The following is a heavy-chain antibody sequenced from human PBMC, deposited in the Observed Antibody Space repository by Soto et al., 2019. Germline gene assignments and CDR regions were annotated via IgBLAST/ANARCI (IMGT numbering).Heavy chain of an antibody. D-gene: IGHD6-13*01. J-gene: IGHJ4*02. CDR1: GFSLRTSGVG. V-gene: IGHV2-5*02. CDR3: KHKGYSSGWYRGYYFDN. CDR2: IYWDDDK. Sequence: QITLKESGPTLEKPTQTLTLSCTFSGFSLRTSGVGVGWIRQPPGKALEWLALIYWDDDKRTSPSLKSRLTITKGTSKNRVVITMTDKDPVDTSRYYSKHKGYSSGWYRGYYFDNWSQRTLITVSS.